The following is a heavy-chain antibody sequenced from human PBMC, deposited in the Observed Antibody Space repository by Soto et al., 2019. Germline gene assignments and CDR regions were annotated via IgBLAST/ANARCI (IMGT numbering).Heavy chain of an antibody. CDR2: IWYDGSNK. D-gene: IGHD6-6*01. CDR3: ARHPSIQGYGMDV. V-gene: IGHV3-33*01. Sequence: GGSLRLSCAASGFTFSSYGMHWVRQAPGKGLEWVAVIWYDGSNKYYADSVKGRFTISRDNSKNTLYLQMNSLRAEDTAVYYCARHPSIQGYGMDVWGQGTTVTVSS. J-gene: IGHJ6*02. CDR1: GFTFSSYG.